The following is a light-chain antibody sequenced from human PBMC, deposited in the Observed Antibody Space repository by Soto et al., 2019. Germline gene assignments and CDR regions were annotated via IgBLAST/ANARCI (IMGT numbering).Light chain of an antibody. CDR1: SSDIGGYNY. V-gene: IGLV2-14*01. CDR2: GVS. J-gene: IGLJ2*01. CDR3: TAWDDNLSAVV. Sequence: QSVLTQPASVSGSPGQSITISCTGTSSDIGGYNYVSWYQQHPGKAPKLLIYGVSNRPSGVSDRFSGSKSGNTASLTISGLQAEDEADYYCTAWDDNLSAVVFGGGTKVTVL.